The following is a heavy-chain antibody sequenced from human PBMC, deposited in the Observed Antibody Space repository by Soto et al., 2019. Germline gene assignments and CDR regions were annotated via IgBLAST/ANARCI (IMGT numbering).Heavy chain of an antibody. Sequence: AGSVRLSCAASGFTFSSYGMHWVRQAPGKGLEWVAVIWYDGSNKYYADSVKGRFTISRDNSKNTLYLQMNSLIAEDTAVYYCARTHDYGFDYWGQGTLVTVSS. CDR3: ARTHDYGFDY. CDR1: GFTFSSYG. V-gene: IGHV3-33*01. CDR2: IWYDGSNK. J-gene: IGHJ4*02. D-gene: IGHD4-17*01.